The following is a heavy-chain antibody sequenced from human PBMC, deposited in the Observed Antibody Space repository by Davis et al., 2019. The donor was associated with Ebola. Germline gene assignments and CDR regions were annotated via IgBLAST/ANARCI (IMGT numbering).Heavy chain of an antibody. J-gene: IGHJ4*02. CDR3: RSNFDY. V-gene: IGHV3-15*01. CDR1: GFTFSSYA. Sequence: GGSLRLSCAASGFTFSSYAMHWVRQAPGKGLEWVGRIKSKSDGGAADYAAPVKGRFTISRDDSKNTVYLQMNSLKSEDTAVYYCRSNFDYWGQGALVTVSS. CDR2: IKSKSDGGAA.